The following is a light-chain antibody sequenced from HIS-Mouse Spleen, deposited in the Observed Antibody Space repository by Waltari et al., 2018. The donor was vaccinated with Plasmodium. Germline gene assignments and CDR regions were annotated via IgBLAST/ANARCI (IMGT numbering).Light chain of an antibody. CDR3: YSTDSSGNHRV. Sequence: SYELTQPPSLSVSPGQAHRTTCAGDAWRKKYAYWYQQKSGQAPVLVIYEDSKRPPGIPERFSGSSSGTMATLTISGAQVEDEADYYCYSTDSSGNHRVFGGGTKLTVL. CDR1: AWRKKY. J-gene: IGLJ3*02. V-gene: IGLV3-10*01. CDR2: EDS.